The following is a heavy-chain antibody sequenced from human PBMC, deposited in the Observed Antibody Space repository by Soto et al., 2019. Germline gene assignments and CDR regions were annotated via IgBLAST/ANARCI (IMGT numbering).Heavy chain of an antibody. CDR2: IYPGDSDT. J-gene: IGHJ5*02. Sequence: GESLKISCTGVGYSFTSYWIGWVRQMPGKGLEGMGIIYPGDSDTRYRPSFQGQVTISTDKSLTTAYLQWSRLKASDTAMYYCARGYCTTTICDPWFDPWGQGTLVTVSS. D-gene: IGHD2-2*01. CDR3: ARGYCTTTICDPWFDP. CDR1: GYSFTSYW. V-gene: IGHV5-51*01.